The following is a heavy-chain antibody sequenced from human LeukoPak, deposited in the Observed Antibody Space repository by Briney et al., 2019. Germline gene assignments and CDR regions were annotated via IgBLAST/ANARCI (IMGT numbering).Heavy chain of an antibody. CDR2: IYYSGST. V-gene: IGHV4-31*03. Sequence: SETLSLTCTVSGGSISSGGYYWSWIRQHPGKGLEWIGYIYYSGSTYYNPSLKSRVTISVDTSKNQFSLKLSSVTAADTAVYYCARGLRTPPLYYFGYWGQGTLVTVSS. J-gene: IGHJ4*02. CDR3: ARGLRTPPLYYFGY. D-gene: IGHD3-10*01. CDR1: GGSISSGGYY.